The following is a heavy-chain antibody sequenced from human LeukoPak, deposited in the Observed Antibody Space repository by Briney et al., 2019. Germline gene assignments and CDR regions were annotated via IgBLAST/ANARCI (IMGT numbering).Heavy chain of an antibody. V-gene: IGHV4-34*01. CDR1: GGSFSGYY. CDR2: INHSGST. D-gene: IGHD1-26*01. J-gene: IGHJ4*02. Sequence: SETLSLTCAVYGGSFSGYYWSWIRQPPGKGLEWIGEINHSGSTNHNPSLKSRVTISVDTSKNQFSLKLSPVTAADTAVYYCARGESGSQNYFDYWGQGTLVTVSS. CDR3: ARGESGSQNYFDY.